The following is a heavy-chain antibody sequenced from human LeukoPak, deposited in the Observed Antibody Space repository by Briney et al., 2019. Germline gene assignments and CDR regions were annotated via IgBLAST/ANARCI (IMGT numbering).Heavy chain of an antibody. CDR1: GFTFSNYW. D-gene: IGHD4-11*01. Sequence: GGSLRLSCAASGFTFSNYWMSWVRQAPGKGLEWVANIKQDGSEKYYVDSVKGRFTISRDNAKNSLYLQMNSLRAEDTAVYYCARDLVYSNYVFYYYYYYMDVWGKGTTVTVSS. V-gene: IGHV3-7*01. CDR2: IKQDGSEK. CDR3: ARDLVYSNYVFYYYYYYMDV. J-gene: IGHJ6*03.